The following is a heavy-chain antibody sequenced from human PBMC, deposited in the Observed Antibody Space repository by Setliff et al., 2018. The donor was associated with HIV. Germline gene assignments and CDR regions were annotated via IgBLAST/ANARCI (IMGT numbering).Heavy chain of an antibody. CDR2: VSQSGST. V-gene: IGHV4-39*01. D-gene: IGHD2-21*01. Sequence: PSETLSLTCSVSGVSINRTDHYWGWIRQSPGKRLEWIGSVSQSGSTYYNPSFKSRITISVDRSKNLFSLKLISVTAADQGVYYCARVPVAGANWFDPWGLGTLVTVSS. CDR3: ARVPVAGANWFDP. CDR1: GVSINRTDHY. J-gene: IGHJ5*02.